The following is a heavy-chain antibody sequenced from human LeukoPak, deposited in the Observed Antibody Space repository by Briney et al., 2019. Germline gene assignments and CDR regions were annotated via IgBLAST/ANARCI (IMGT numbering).Heavy chain of an antibody. V-gene: IGHV4-59*01. CDR3: ARAGYSYGHYYYYYYMDV. CDR1: GGSISSYY. D-gene: IGHD5-18*01. CDR2: TYYSGST. J-gene: IGHJ6*03. Sequence: SETLSLTCTVSGGSISSYYWSWIRQPPGKGLEWIGYTYYSGSTNYNPSLKSRVTISVDTSKNQFSLKLSSVTAADTAVYYCARAGYSYGHYYYYYYMDVWGKGTTVTISS.